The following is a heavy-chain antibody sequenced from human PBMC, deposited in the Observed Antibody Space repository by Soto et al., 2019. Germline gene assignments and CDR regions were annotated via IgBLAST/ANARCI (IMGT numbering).Heavy chain of an antibody. J-gene: IGHJ6*03. CDR2: ISGSGGST. CDR3: AKALRITIFGVVPPGYMDV. D-gene: IGHD3-3*01. CDR1: GFTFSSYA. Sequence: PGGSLRLSCAASGFTFSSYAMSWVRQAPGKGLEWVSAISGSGGSTYYADSVKGRFTISRDNSKNTLYLQMNSLRAEDTAVYYCAKALRITIFGVVPPGYMDVWGKGTTVTVSS. V-gene: IGHV3-23*01.